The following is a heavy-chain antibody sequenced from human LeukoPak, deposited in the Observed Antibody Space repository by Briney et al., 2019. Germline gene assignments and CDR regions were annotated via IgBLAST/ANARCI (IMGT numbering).Heavy chain of an antibody. D-gene: IGHD1-26*01. CDR3: AKDLRVSIVGATYFDY. J-gene: IGHJ4*02. CDR1: GFTFSSYG. Sequence: GRSLRLSCAASGFTFSSYGMHWVRQAPGKGLEWVAVISYDGSNKYYADSVKGRFTISRDNSKNTLYLQMNSLRAEDTAVYYCAKDLRVSIVGATYFDYWGQGTLVTVSS. CDR2: ISYDGSNK. V-gene: IGHV3-30*18.